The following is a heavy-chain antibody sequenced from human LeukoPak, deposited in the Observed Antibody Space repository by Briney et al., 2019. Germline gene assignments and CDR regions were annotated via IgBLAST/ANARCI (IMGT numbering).Heavy chain of an antibody. J-gene: IGHJ4*02. V-gene: IGHV1-24*01. CDR1: GYTLTELS. D-gene: IGHD3-22*01. CDR3: ATVGYYDSSGQKYYFDY. CDR2: FDPEDGET. Sequence: ASVKVSCKVSGYTLTELSMHWARQAPGKGLEWMGGFDPEDGETIYAQKFQGRVTMTEDTSTDTAYMELSSLRSEDTAVYYCATVGYYDSSGQKYYFDYWGQGTLVTVSS.